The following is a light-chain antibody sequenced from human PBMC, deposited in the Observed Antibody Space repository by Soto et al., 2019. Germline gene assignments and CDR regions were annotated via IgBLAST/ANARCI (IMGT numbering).Light chain of an antibody. CDR3: QQSYSTPRT. V-gene: IGKV1-39*01. CDR1: QSISSY. Sequence: DSQMTQYPSSLSASVGDRVTITCRASQSISSYLNWYQQKPGKAPKLLIYAASSLQSGVPSRFSGSGSGTDFTLTISSLQPEDFATYYCQQSYSTPRTFGQGTKVDSK. J-gene: IGKJ1*01. CDR2: AAS.